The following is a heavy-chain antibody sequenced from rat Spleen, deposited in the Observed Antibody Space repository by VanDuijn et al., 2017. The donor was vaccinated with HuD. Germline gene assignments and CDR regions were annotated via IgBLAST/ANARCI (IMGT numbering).Heavy chain of an antibody. J-gene: IGHJ2*01. CDR3: TRRQQPYYFDY. CDR1: GFTFSDYY. V-gene: IGHV5-29*01. D-gene: IGHD1-10*01. Sequence: EVQLVESGGGLVQPGGSLRLSCAASGFTFSDYYMAWVRQAPTKGLEWVATISSDGSTTYYRDSVKGRFTISRDNAKSTLYLQMDSLRSEDTATYYCTRRQQPYYFDYWGRGIMVTVSS. CDR2: ISSDGSTT.